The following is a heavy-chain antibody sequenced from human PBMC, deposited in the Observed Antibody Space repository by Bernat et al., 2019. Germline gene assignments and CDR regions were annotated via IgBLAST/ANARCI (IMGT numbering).Heavy chain of an antibody. CDR1: GFTFGDYG. D-gene: IGHD2-2*01. CDR2: IRSKAYGGTT. Sequence: EVQLVDSGGGLVQPGRSLRLSCTASGFTFGDYGMSWVRQAPGKGLEWVGYIRSKAYGGTTEYAASVKGRFTISRDDSKSIAYLQMNSLKTEDTAVYYCTASYCSSTSCHPGHWGHGTLVTAS. CDR3: TASYCSSTSCHPGH. J-gene: IGHJ4*01. V-gene: IGHV3-49*04.